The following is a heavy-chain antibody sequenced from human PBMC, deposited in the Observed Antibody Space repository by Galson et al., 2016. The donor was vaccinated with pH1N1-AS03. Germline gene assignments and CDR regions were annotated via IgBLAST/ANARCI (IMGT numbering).Heavy chain of an antibody. CDR3: ARDVLPYSLGLDV. CDR2: VSHAGRT. D-gene: IGHD5-18*01. Sequence: ETLSLTCTVSGASLSGYYWRWVRQSPGKGMEWIGEVSHAGRTNYSPSLKSRVTISLDKSKNQFSLQLTSVTAADTAVYYCARDVLPYSLGLDVLGQGTTVTVSS. CDR1: GASLSGYY. V-gene: IGHV4-59*12. J-gene: IGHJ6*02.